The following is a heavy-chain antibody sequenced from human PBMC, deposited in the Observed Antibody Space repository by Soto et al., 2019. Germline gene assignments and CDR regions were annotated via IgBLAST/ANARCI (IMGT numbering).Heavy chain of an antibody. CDR2: INPNSGGI. Sequence: ASVKVSCKASGYTFTGYYMHWVRQAPGQGLEWMGWINPNSGGINYAQKFQGRVTMTRDTSFNSAYMELSRLRSDDTAMYYCARGGSVVVEPADKPESDPWGQGTMLTLSS. J-gene: IGHJ5*02. CDR1: GYTFTGYY. V-gene: IGHV1-2*02. D-gene: IGHD2-2*02. CDR3: ARGGSVVVEPADKPESDP.